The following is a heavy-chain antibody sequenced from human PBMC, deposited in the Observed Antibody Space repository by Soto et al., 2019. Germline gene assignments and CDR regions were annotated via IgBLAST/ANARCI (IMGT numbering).Heavy chain of an antibody. CDR1: GFTFSFYA. V-gene: IGHV3-30*04. D-gene: IGHD3-16*01. J-gene: IGHJ4*02. Sequence: GGSLRLSCAASGFTFSFYAMHWVRQAPGKGLEWVAVISYNGRNKHYVDSVKGRFTISRDNSQDTRYLQMDSLRPDDTAVYYCARQAKIGDRSQFYFDAWGQGTLVTVSS. CDR3: ARQAKIGDRSQFYFDA. CDR2: ISYNGRNK.